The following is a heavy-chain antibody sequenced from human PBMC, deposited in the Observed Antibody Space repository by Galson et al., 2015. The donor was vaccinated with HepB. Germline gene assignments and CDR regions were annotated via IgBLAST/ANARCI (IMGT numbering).Heavy chain of an antibody. Sequence: SVKVSCKASGYTFTSYGISWVRQAPGQGLEWMGWISAYNGNTNCAQKLQGRVTMTTDTSTSTAYMELRSLRYDDTAVYYCARERGRGRYYGSGSYYPTYGMDVWGQGTTVTVSS. CDR2: ISAYNGNT. D-gene: IGHD3-10*01. V-gene: IGHV1-18*01. CDR1: GYTFTSYG. J-gene: IGHJ6*02. CDR3: ARERGRGRYYGSGSYYPTYGMDV.